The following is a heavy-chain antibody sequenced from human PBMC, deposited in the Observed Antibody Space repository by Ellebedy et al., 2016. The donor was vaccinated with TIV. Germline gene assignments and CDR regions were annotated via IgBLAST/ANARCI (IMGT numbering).Heavy chain of an antibody. CDR1: GGTLSSYA. J-gene: IGHJ6*02. CDR2: IIPILGIA. D-gene: IGHD4-17*01. Sequence: AASVKVSCKASGGTLSSYAMSWVRQAPGQGLEWMGRIIPILGIANYAQKFQGRVTITADKSTSTAYMELSSLRSEETAVYYCASLGALTTYDYYYSGMDVWGQGTAVTVSS. V-gene: IGHV1-69*04. CDR3: ASLGALTTYDYYYSGMDV.